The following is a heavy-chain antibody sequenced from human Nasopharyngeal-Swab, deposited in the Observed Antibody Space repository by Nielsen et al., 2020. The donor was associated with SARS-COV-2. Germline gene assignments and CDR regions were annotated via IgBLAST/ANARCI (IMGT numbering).Heavy chain of an antibody. CDR2: ISAHTGNT. CDR3: AGMIIENDAFDI. V-gene: IGHV1-18*01. J-gene: IGHJ3*02. Sequence: ASVKVSCKASGYTFSSFGINWVRQAPGQGLEWMGWISAHTGNTKYIERLRDRVTLTTDTATSTAYMELRSLTSDDTAVYYCAGMIIENDAFDIWGQGTAVTVSS. D-gene: IGHD3-22*01. CDR1: GYTFSSFG.